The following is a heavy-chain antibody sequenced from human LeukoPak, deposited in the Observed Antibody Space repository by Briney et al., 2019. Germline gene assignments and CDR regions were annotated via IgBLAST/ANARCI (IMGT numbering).Heavy chain of an antibody. CDR1: GGTFSSYA. D-gene: IGHD3-22*01. J-gene: IGHJ4*02. Sequence: SVKVSCKASGGTFSSYAISWVRQAPGQGLEWMGGIIPIFGTANYAQKFQGRVTITADKSTSTAYMELSSLRSEDTAVYYCARDIYYDSSGYYVYWGQGTLVTVSS. V-gene: IGHV1-69*06. CDR3: ARDIYYDSSGYYVY. CDR2: IIPIFGTA.